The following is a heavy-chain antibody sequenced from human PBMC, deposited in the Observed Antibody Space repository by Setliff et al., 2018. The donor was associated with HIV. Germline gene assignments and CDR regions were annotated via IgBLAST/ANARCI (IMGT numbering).Heavy chain of an antibody. D-gene: IGHD3-3*01. Sequence: ASVKVSCKVSGGTFSSYAISWVRQAPGQGLEWMGRIIPIFGTANYAQKFPGRVPITADKSTSTAYMALSSLRSEDTAVYYCARDPGEGGGGFLDWTIGYYYYMDVWGKGAT. CDR3: ARDPGEGGGGFLDWTIGYYYYMDV. J-gene: IGHJ6*03. CDR2: IIPIFGTA. V-gene: IGHV1-69*06. CDR1: GGTFSSYA.